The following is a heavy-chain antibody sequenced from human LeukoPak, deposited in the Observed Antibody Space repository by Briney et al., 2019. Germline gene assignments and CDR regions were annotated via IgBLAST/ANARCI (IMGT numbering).Heavy chain of an antibody. V-gene: IGHV3-48*01. CDR1: GFIFSSYS. Sequence: QAGGSLRLSCAASGFIFSSYSMNWVRQAPGKGLEWISFISSVSSTIFYADSVKGRFNISRDNVKNSLYLQMNGLRAEDTAAYYCARANDNYYYYYMDVWGKGTTVTISS. D-gene: IGHD3-9*01. CDR3: ARANDNYYYYYMDV. J-gene: IGHJ6*03. CDR2: ISSVSSTI.